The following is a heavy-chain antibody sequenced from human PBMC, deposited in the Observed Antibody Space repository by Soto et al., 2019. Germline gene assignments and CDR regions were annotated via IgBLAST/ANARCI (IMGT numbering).Heavy chain of an antibody. CDR1: GYTLTELS. CDR2: FDPEDGET. D-gene: IGHD3-22*01. V-gene: IGHV1-24*01. J-gene: IGHJ4*02. CDR3: ATDLNYYDSSGYYSG. Sequence: AAVKVSCKVSGYTLTELSMHWVRQAPGKGLEWMGGFDPEDGETIYAQKFQGRVTMTEDTSTDTAYMELSSLRSEDTAVYYYATDLNYYDSSGYYSGWGQGTLVTVSS.